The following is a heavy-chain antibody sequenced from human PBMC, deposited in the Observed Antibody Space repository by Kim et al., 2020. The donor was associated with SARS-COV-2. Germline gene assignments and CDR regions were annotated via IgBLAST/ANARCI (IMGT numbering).Heavy chain of an antibody. Sequence: GGSLRLSCAASGFTFSSYEMNWVRQAPGKGLEWVSYISSSGSTIYYADSVKGRFTISRDNAKNSLYLQMNSLRAEDMAVYYCARDTDYDFWSGYDSGSNEQPDAFDIWGQGTMVTVSS. CDR1: GFTFSSYE. V-gene: IGHV3-48*03. CDR2: ISSSGSTI. J-gene: IGHJ3*02. D-gene: IGHD3-3*01. CDR3: ARDTDYDFWSGYDSGSNEQPDAFDI.